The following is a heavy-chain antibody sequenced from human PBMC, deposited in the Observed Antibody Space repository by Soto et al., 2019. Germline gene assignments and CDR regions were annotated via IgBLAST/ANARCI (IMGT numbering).Heavy chain of an antibody. CDR2: IKQDGSEK. D-gene: IGHD2-2*01. CDR1: GFNFSSYW. Sequence: GGSLRLSCAASGFNFSSYWMSWVRQATGKGLEWVANIKQDGSEKYYVDSVKGRFTISRDNAKNSLYLQMNSLRAEDTAVYYCAREGLSDIVVVPGRNYYYYYYGMDVWRHGTTVTVSS. CDR3: AREGLSDIVVVPGRNYYYYYYGMDV. V-gene: IGHV3-7*05. J-gene: IGHJ6*02.